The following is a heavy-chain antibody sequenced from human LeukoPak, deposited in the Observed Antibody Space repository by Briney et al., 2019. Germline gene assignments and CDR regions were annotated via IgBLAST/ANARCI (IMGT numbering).Heavy chain of an antibody. D-gene: IGHD3-22*01. CDR2: IYYSGTT. CDR3: ASRAHDSSGYYYGGARY. Sequence: SETLSLTCSVSGGSISTGAYYWGWIRQPPGKGLEWIGSIYYSGTTYYNPSLKSRVTISVDTSKNQFYLKLRSVTAADTAVYYCASRAHDSSGYYYGGARYWGQGTLVTVSS. V-gene: IGHV4-39*07. J-gene: IGHJ4*02. CDR1: GGSISTGAYY.